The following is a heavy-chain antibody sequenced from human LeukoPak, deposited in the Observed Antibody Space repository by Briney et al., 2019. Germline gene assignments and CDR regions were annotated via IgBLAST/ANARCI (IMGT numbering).Heavy chain of an antibody. CDR1: GFTFSSYA. D-gene: IGHD6-13*01. J-gene: IGHJ4*02. CDR2: ISYDGSNK. Sequence: GGSLRLSCAASGFTFSSYAMHWVRQAPGKGLKWVAVISYDGSNKYYADSVKGRFTISRDNSKNTLYLQMNSLRAEDTAVYYCARPGLHSSSWYFDYWGQGTLVTVSS. V-gene: IGHV3-30*04. CDR3: ARPGLHSSSWYFDY.